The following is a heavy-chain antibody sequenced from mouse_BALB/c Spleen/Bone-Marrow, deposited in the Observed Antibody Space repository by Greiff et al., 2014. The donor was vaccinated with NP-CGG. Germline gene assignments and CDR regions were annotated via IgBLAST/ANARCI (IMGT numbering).Heavy chain of an antibody. D-gene: IGHD1-1*01. CDR2: IDPANGNT. V-gene: IGHV14-3*02. CDR1: GFNIKDTY. CDR3: ASYYYGSSRFAY. Sequence: EVQLVESGAALVKPGASVKLSCTASGFNIKDTYMHWVQQRPEQGLEWIGRIDPANGNTKYDPKFQGKATITADTSSNTAYLQHSSLTSEDTAVYYCASYYYGSSRFAYWGQGTLVTVSA. J-gene: IGHJ3*01.